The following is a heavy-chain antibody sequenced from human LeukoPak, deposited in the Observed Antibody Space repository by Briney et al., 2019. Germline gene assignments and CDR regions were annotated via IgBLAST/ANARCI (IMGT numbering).Heavy chain of an antibody. CDR2: IYPGDSDT. CDR1: GYSLTSDW. Sequence: TGESLQISCKGSGYSLTSDWIGWVREMPGKGVEWMGIIYPGDSDTRYSPSFQGQVTISADKSISTAYLQWSTLKASDTAMYYCARLLDMRWYYFDYWGQGTLVTVSS. J-gene: IGHJ4*02. V-gene: IGHV5-51*01. CDR3: ARLLDMRWYYFDY. D-gene: IGHD4-23*01.